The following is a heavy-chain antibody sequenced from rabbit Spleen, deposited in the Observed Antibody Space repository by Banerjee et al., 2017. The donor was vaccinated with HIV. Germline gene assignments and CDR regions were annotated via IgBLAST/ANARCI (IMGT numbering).Heavy chain of an antibody. D-gene: IGHD4-2*01. J-gene: IGHJ4*01. CDR1: GFTISSGYD. CDR3: ARDVAAGGWYFNL. V-gene: IGHV1S40*01. Sequence: QSLEESGGGLVQPEGSLTLTCTASGFTISSGYDMCWVRQAPGKGLEWIACVSADATTWYASWAKGRFTISKTSSTTVTLQMISLTAADTATYFCARDVAAGGWYFNLWGPGTLVTVS. CDR2: VSADATT.